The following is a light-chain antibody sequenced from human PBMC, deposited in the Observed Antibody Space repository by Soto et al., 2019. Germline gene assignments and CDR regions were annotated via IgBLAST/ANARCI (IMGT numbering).Light chain of an antibody. CDR1: QSISSW. Sequence: DIQMTQSPSTLSASVGDRVTITCRASQSISSWLAWYQQKPGKAPKLLIYDASSLESGVPSRFSVSGSGTEFTLTISSLQPDDFATYYYQQYNSYSPTFGQGTKVEIK. J-gene: IGKJ1*01. CDR2: DAS. V-gene: IGKV1-5*01. CDR3: QQYNSYSPT.